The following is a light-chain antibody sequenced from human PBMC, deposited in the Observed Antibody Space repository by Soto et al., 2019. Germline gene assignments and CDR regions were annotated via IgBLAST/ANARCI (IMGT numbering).Light chain of an antibody. V-gene: IGKV3-20*01. CDR2: GAS. J-gene: IGKJ2*01. Sequence: EIVLTQSPGTLSLSPGERATLSCRATQSVSSTYIAWYQQNPGQAPRLLIYGASSSATGIPDRFSGSGSGTDFTVTISSLKHEDCAVYFCQQYGGSPPFTFGQGTKVEIK. CDR3: QQYGGSPPFT. CDR1: QSVSSTY.